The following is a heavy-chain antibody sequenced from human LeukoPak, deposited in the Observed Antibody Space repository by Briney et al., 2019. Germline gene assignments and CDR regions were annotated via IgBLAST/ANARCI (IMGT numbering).Heavy chain of an antibody. Sequence: GGSLRLSCAASGFTISSHYMHWVRRAPGKGLVWVSRINNDGNSRRYAESVKGRFTISGDYAKKTLHLQMNSLRAEDTAVYYCAREVNSGSYYFDYWGRGTLVTVSS. J-gene: IGHJ4*02. CDR2: INNDGNSR. V-gene: IGHV3-74*01. D-gene: IGHD1-26*01. CDR3: AREVNSGSYYFDY. CDR1: GFTISSHY.